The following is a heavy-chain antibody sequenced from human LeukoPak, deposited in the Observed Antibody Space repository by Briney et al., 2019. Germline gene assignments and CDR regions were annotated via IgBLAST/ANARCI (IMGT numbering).Heavy chain of an antibody. V-gene: IGHV4-39*01. D-gene: IGHD6-19*01. CDR1: GVSISSSNSY. J-gene: IGHJ4*02. CDR2: IYYSGST. CDR3: ASKGAVAGLVRGHYFDY. Sequence: SETLSLTCTVSGVSISSSNSYWGWIRQPPGKGLEWIGSIYYSGSTYYNPSLKSRVTISVDTSKNQFSLKLSSVTAADTAVYYCASKGAVAGLVRGHYFDYWGQGTLVTVSS.